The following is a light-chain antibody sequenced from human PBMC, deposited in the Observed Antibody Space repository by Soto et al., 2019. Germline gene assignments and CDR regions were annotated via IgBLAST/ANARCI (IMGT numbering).Light chain of an antibody. CDR3: QQYNNWPGT. J-gene: IGKJ1*01. V-gene: IGKV3-15*01. Sequence: DIVLTQSPGTLSESPGERATLSCRASQSVSSKLAWYQQKPGQAPRLLFYGASTGATGIPARFSGSGSETEFTLSISSLQSEDFAVYYCQQYNNWPGTFGQGTKVDIK. CDR1: QSVSSK. CDR2: GAS.